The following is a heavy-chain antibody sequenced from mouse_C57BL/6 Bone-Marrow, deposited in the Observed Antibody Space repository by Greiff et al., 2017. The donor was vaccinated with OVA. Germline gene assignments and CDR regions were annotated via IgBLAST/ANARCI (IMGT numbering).Heavy chain of an antibody. CDR3: ARSDWDGAY. CDR1: GYAFTNYL. CDR2: INPGSGGT. J-gene: IGHJ3*01. D-gene: IGHD4-1*01. Sequence: VQLQQSGAELVRPGTSVKVSCKASGYAFTNYLIEWVKQRPGQGLEWIGVINPGSGGTNYNEKFKGKATLTADKSSSTAYMRLSSLTSEDSAVYFCARSDWDGAYWGQGTLVTVSA. V-gene: IGHV1-54*01.